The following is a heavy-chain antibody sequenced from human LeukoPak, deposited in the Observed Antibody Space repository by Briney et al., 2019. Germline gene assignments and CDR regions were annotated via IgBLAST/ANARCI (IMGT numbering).Heavy chain of an antibody. CDR2: IIPIFGTA. CDR1: GGTFSSYA. CDR3: AREGPFYYGSGSYLFDP. V-gene: IGHV1-69*01. J-gene: IGHJ5*02. D-gene: IGHD3-10*01. Sequence: SVKVSCKASGGTFSSYAISWVRQAPGQGLEWMGGIIPIFGTANYAQKFQGRVTITADESTSTAYMELSSLRSEDTAVYYCAREGPFYYGSGSYLFDPWGQGTLVTVSS.